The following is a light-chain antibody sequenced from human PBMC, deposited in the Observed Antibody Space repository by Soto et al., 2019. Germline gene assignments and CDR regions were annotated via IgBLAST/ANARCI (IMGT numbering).Light chain of an antibody. CDR3: AAWDDSLNGPV. Sequence: QSVLTQPLSASGTPGQTVTISCSGSSSNIGLNDVHWYRQLSGTAPQILIYDTNQQATGVPDRFSGSRSGTSASLAIHGLQYEDEADYHCAAWDDSLNGPVFGGGTKVTVL. CDR1: SSNIGLND. V-gene: IGLV1-44*01. J-gene: IGLJ2*01. CDR2: DTN.